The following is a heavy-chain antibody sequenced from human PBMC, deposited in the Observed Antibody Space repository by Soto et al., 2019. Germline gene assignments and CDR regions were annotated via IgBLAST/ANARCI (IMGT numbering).Heavy chain of an antibody. V-gene: IGHV3-33*01. CDR1: GFTFSSYG. J-gene: IGHJ6*02. D-gene: IGHD2-2*01. Sequence: GGSLRLSCAASGFTFSSYGMHWVRQAPGKGLEWVAVIWYDGSNKYYADSVKGRFTISRDNSKNTLYLQMNSLRAEDTAVYYCARDGAGAGTGVVVVPAATDYYYGMDVWGQGTTVTVSS. CDR2: IWYDGSNK. CDR3: ARDGAGAGTGVVVVPAATDYYYGMDV.